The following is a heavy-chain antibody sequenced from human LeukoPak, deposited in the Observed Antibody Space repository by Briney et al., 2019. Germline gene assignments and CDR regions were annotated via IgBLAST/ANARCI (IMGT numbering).Heavy chain of an antibody. CDR1: GGSISSSSYY. J-gene: IGHJ4*02. CDR2: IYYSGST. Sequence: SETLSLTCTVSGGSISSSSYYWGWIRQPPGKGLECIGSIYYSGSTYHNPSLKSRVTISVDTSKNQFSLKLSSVTAADTAVYYCARTVRNFYDTGSYFDYWGQGTLVTVSS. V-gene: IGHV4-39*01. CDR3: ARTVRNFYDTGSYFDY. D-gene: IGHD5/OR15-5a*01.